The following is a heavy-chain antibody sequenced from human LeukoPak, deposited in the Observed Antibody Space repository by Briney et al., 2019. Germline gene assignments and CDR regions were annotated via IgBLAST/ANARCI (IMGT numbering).Heavy chain of an antibody. J-gene: IGHJ4*02. CDR1: GFTFSSYG. D-gene: IGHD2-2*01. CDR3: ARGVDYQIFDY. CDR2: ISGSGGST. Sequence: GGTLRLSCAASGFTFSSYGMSWVRQAPGKGLEWVSAISGSGGSTYYADSVKGRFTISRDNSKNTLYLQMNSLRAEDTAVYYCARGVDYQIFDYWGQGTLVTVSS. V-gene: IGHV3-23*01.